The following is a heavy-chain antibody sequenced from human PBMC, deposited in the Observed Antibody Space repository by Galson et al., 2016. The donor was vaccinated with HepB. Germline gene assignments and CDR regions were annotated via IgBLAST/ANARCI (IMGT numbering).Heavy chain of an antibody. Sequence: SLRLSCATSGFTFSTYAMHWVRQAPGKGLEWVAVMSYDGSNKFYADSVKGRFTISRDNSKNTLYLQMNSLRAEDTALYYCAKAMNSSWYPLTHFDFWGQGTLVTVSS. CDR3: AKAMNSSWYPLTHFDF. CDR1: GFTFSTYA. V-gene: IGHV3-30*04. D-gene: IGHD6-13*01. J-gene: IGHJ4*02. CDR2: MSYDGSNK.